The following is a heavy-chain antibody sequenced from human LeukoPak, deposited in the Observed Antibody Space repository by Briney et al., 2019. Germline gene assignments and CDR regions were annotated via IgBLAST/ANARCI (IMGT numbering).Heavy chain of an antibody. Sequence: ASVKVSCKASGYTFTSYDINWVRQATGQGLEWMGWMNPNSGNTGYAQKFQGRVTITRNTSISTACMELSSLRSEDTAVYYCARGEIAAADAFDIWGQGTMVTVSS. D-gene: IGHD6-13*01. CDR1: GYTFTSYD. CDR3: ARGEIAAADAFDI. V-gene: IGHV1-8*03. J-gene: IGHJ3*02. CDR2: MNPNSGNT.